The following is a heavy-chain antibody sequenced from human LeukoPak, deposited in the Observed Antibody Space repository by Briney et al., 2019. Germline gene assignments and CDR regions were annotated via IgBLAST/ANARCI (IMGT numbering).Heavy chain of an antibody. Sequence: PSETLSLTCTVSGGSISSHYWSWIRQSPGKGLEWIGYIYSSGSSNYNPSLKSRVTISVDTSKNQFSRKLSSVSAADTAVYYCASHRHSSSWAFDYWGQGTLVTVSS. CDR3: ASHRHSSSWAFDY. CDR1: GGSISSHY. J-gene: IGHJ4*02. D-gene: IGHD6-13*01. V-gene: IGHV4-59*11. CDR2: IYSSGSS.